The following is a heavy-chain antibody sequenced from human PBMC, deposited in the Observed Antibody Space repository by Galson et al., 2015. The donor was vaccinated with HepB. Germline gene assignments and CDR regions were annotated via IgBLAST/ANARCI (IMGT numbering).Heavy chain of an antibody. J-gene: IGHJ4*02. Sequence: SVKVSCKASGYTFTGYYMHWVRQAPGQGLEWMGWINPNSGGTNYAQKFQGRVTMTRDTSISTAYMELSRLRSDDTAVYYCARGGDGDYGLSDYSGQGTLVTVSS. CDR1: GYTFTGYY. CDR3: ARGGDGDYGLSDY. D-gene: IGHD4-17*01. CDR2: INPNSGGT. V-gene: IGHV1-2*02.